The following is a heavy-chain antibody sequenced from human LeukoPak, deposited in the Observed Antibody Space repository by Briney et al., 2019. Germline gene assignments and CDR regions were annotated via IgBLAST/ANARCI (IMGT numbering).Heavy chain of an antibody. Sequence: SETLSLTCTVSGGSISSSSYYWGWIRQPPGKGLEWIGSIYYSGSTYYNPSLKSRVTISVDTSKNQFSLKLSSVTAADTAVYYCARHPGASISSFYGMDVCGQGTTVTVSS. CDR2: IYYSGST. J-gene: IGHJ6*02. D-gene: IGHD1-26*01. V-gene: IGHV4-39*01. CDR3: ARHPGASISSFYGMDV. CDR1: GGSISSSSYY.